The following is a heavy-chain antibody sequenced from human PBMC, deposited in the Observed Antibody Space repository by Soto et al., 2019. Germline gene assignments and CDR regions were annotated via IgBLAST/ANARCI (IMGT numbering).Heavy chain of an antibody. J-gene: IGHJ4*02. V-gene: IGHV3-30-3*01. CDR2: ISYDGSNK. CDR1: GFTFSSYS. Sequence: QVQLVESGGDVVQPGRSLRLSCAASGFTFSSYSMHWVRQAPGKGLEWVAVISYDGSNKYYADSVKGRFTISRDNSKNTLYLQMNSLRAEDTAVYYCARAASYYEAVYFDYWGQGTLVTVSS. CDR3: ARAASYYEAVYFDY. D-gene: IGHD3-3*01.